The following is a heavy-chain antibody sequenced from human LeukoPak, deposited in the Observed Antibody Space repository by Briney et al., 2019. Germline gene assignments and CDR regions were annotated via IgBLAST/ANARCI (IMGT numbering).Heavy chain of an antibody. CDR2: IIPIFGIA. D-gene: IGHD2-15*01. V-gene: IGHV1-69*04. CDR3: ASLDGYCSGGSCYSPDYYGMDV. J-gene: IGHJ6*02. CDR1: GGTFSSYA. Sequence: SVKASCKASGGTFSSYAISWVRQAPGQGLEWMGRIIPIFGIANYAQKFQGRVTVTADKSTSTAYMELSSLRSEDTAVYYCASLDGYCSGGSCYSPDYYGMDVWGQGTTVTVSS.